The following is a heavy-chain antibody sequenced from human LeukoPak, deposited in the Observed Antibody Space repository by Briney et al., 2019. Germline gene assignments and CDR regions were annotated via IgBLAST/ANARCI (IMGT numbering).Heavy chain of an antibody. D-gene: IGHD1-1*01. CDR2: INHFGST. J-gene: IGHJ6*02. Sequence: SETLSLTCAVYGESFSGYQWSWIRQPPGKGLEWIGEINHFGSTNYNPSLKSRVTISVDTSKKQFSLKLRSVTAADTAIYYCARPGQLGSLYYGMDVWGQGTTVTVSS. CDR1: GESFSGYQ. V-gene: IGHV4-34*01. CDR3: ARPGQLGSLYYGMDV.